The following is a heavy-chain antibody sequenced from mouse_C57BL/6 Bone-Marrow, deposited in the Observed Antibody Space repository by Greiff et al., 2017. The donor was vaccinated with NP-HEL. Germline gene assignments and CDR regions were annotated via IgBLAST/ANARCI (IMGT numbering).Heavy chain of an antibody. CDR3: ARHVGYITTVEYYFDY. Sequence: VQLQESGAELVKPGASVKLSCKASGYTFTEYTIHWVKQRSGQGLEWIGWFYPGSGSIKYNEKFKDKATLTADKSSSTVYMELSRLTSEDSADYYCARHVGYITTVEYYFDYWGQGTTLTVSS. CDR1: GYTFTEYT. J-gene: IGHJ2*01. D-gene: IGHD1-1*01. CDR2: FYPGSGSI. V-gene: IGHV1-62-2*01.